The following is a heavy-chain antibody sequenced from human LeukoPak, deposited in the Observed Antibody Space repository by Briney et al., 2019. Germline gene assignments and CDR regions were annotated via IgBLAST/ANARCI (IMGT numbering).Heavy chain of an antibody. Sequence: EASVKVSCKASGYTFTGYYMHWVRQAPGQGLEWMGWINPNSGGTNYAQKFQGRVTMTRDTSISTAYMELSRLRSDDTAVYYCARDRPRTYYYDSSGTGDYWGQGTLVTVSS. CDR1: GYTFTGYY. CDR3: ARDRPRTYYYDSSGTGDY. D-gene: IGHD3-22*01. CDR2: INPNSGGT. V-gene: IGHV1-2*02. J-gene: IGHJ4*02.